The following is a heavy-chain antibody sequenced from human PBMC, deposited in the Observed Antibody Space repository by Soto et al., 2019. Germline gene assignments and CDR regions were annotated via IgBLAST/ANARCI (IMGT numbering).Heavy chain of an antibody. CDR3: EREERKGSSGDYGMDV. CDR2: TYYRSKWYN. D-gene: IGHD1-1*01. J-gene: IGHJ6*02. Sequence: SQTLSLTCAISGDSVSSNSAAWNWIRQSPSRGLEWLGRTYYRSKWYNDYAVSVKSRITINPDTSKNQFSLQLNSVTPEDTAVYYCEREERKGSSGDYGMDVWGQGTTVTVSS. CDR1: GDSVSSNSAA. V-gene: IGHV6-1*01.